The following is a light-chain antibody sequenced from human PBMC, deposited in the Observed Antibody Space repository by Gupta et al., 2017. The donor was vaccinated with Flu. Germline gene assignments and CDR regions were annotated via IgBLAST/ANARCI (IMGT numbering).Light chain of an antibody. CDR2: DDS. CDR1: NIGSSS. Sequence: SYVLTQPPSVSVAPGQTARLTCGGNNIGSSSVHWYQQKPGQAPVLVVYDDSDRPSGIPERFSGSNSENTAALTISRVAAGDEADYYCQVWDTNTDHQVFGGGTKLTVL. V-gene: IGLV3-21*02. J-gene: IGLJ3*02. CDR3: QVWDTNTDHQV.